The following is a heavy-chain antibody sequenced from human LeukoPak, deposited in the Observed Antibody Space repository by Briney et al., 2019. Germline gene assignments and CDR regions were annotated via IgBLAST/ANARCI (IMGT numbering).Heavy chain of an antibody. Sequence: GGSLRLSCAASGFTFSNAWMNWVRQAPGKGLEWVSYISSRSFTIYYADSVKGRFTISRDNAKNSLYLQMNSLTDEDTAVYYCARGSIGNSSGWYYFDYWGQGTLVTVSS. D-gene: IGHD6-19*01. V-gene: IGHV3-48*02. CDR2: ISSRSFTI. CDR3: ARGSIGNSSGWYYFDY. J-gene: IGHJ4*02. CDR1: GFTFSNAW.